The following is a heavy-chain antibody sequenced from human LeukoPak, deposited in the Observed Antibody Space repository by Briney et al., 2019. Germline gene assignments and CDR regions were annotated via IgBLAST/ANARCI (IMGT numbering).Heavy chain of an antibody. Sequence: TSETLSLTCAVSGGSISSGGYSWSWIRQPPGKGLEWIGYIYHSGSTYYNPSLKSRVTISVDRSKNQFSLKLSSVTAADTAVYYCARGPNYVWGSYRYFDYWGQGILVTVSS. CDR2: IYHSGST. CDR3: ARGPNYVWGSYRYFDY. D-gene: IGHD3-16*02. CDR1: GGSISSGGYS. V-gene: IGHV4-30-2*01. J-gene: IGHJ4*02.